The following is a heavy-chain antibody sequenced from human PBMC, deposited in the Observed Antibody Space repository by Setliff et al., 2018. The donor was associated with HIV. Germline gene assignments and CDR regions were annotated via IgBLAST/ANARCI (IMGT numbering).Heavy chain of an antibody. V-gene: IGHV4-39*01. J-gene: IGHJ3*01. CDR2: LHSDGTT. Sequence: PSETLSLTCTVFGGSISERGFYWDWIRQSPGTGLEWIGSLHSDGTTYDNASLRSRLTMSVDTSKNQFSLRLTSVTAADTAVYFCARTGYAFDLWGPGTMVTVSS. CDR3: ARTGYAFDL. CDR1: GGSISERGFY.